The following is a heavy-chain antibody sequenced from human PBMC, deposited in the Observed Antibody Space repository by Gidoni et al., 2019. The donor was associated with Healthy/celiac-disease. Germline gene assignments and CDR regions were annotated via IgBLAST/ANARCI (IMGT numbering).Heavy chain of an antibody. J-gene: IGHJ4*02. CDR3: ARKVENDFWSGYYSY. D-gene: IGHD3-3*01. V-gene: IGHV1-69*01. CDR2: IIPIFGTA. Sequence: ISGVRQAPGQGLEWMGGIIPIFGTANYAQKFQGRVTITADESTSTAYMELSSLRSEDTAGYYCARKVENDFWSGYYSYWGQGTLVTVSS.